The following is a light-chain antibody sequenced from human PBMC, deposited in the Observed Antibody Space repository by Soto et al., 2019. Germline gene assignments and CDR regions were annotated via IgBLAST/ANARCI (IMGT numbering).Light chain of an antibody. CDR2: KAS. J-gene: IGKJ5*01. CDR3: QQDNSYPIT. Sequence: DIQMTQSPSTLSASVGDRVTITCRASQSISSWLARYQQKPGKAPKSLIYKASSLESGVPSRFSGGGSGTEFTLTISSLQPDDFATYYCQQDNSYPITFGQGTRLEIK. V-gene: IGKV1-5*03. CDR1: QSISSW.